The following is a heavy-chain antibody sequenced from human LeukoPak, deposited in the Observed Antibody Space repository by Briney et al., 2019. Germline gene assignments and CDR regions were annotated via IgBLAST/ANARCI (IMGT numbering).Heavy chain of an antibody. Sequence: GGSLRLSCAASGFTVSNKYMSWVRQAPGMGLEWVSVIYRGGSTFYADSVKGRFTISRDNSKNTLYLQMNSLRAEDTAVYYCARDLLKGYSSSSAFDYWGQGTLVTVSS. J-gene: IGHJ4*02. CDR1: GFTVSNKY. CDR2: IYRGGST. V-gene: IGHV3-53*01. CDR3: ARDLLKGYSSSSAFDY. D-gene: IGHD6-6*01.